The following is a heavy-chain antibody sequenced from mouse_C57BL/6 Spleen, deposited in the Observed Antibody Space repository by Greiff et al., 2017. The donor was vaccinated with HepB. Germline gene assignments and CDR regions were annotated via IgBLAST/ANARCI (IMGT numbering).Heavy chain of an antibody. CDR3: VRRYYGSSYFDY. D-gene: IGHD1-1*01. Sequence: VQLQQPGAELVRPGSSVKLSCKASGYTFTSYWMHWVKQRPIQGLEWIGNIDPSDSETHYNQKFKDKATLTVDKSSSTAYMQLSSLTSEDSAVYYCVRRYYGSSYFDYWGQGTTLTVSS. V-gene: IGHV1-52*01. CDR1: GYTFTSYW. CDR2: IDPSDSET. J-gene: IGHJ2*01.